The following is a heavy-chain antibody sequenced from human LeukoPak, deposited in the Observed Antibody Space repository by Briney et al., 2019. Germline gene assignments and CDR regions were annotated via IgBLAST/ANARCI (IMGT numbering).Heavy chain of an antibody. CDR1: GYTFTSYG. V-gene: IGHV1-18*01. CDR3: ARTRAAFDP. CDR2: ISAYNGNT. D-gene: IGHD6-25*01. Sequence: ASVKVSCKASGYTFTSYGISWVRQAPGQGLEWMGWISAYNGNTNYAQKFQGRVTITRNTSISTAYMELSSLRSEDTAVYYCARTRAAFDPWGQGTLVTVSS. J-gene: IGHJ5*02.